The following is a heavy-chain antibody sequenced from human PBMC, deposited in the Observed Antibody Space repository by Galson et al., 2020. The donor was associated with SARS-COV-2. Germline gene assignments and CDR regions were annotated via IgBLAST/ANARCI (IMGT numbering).Heavy chain of an antibody. D-gene: IGHD2-15*01. CDR1: GGSISSSSYY. CDR3: ARYEVVVSGAFDI. V-gene: IGHV4-39*07. CDR2: IYYSGST. Sequence: SQTLSLTCTVSGGSISSSSYYWGWIRQPPGKGLEWIGSIYYSGSTYYNPSLKSRVTISVDTSKNQFSLKLSSVTAADTAVYYCARYEVVVSGAFDIWGQGTMVTVSS. J-gene: IGHJ3*02.